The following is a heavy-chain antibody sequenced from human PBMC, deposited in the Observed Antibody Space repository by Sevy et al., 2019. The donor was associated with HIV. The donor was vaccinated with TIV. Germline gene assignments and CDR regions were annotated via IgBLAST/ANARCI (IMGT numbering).Heavy chain of an antibody. CDR3: ATPLPSGWYEGTGGYFDL. V-gene: IGHV4-39*01. CDR2: LYSTGAT. Sequence: SETLSLTCTISGGSISSSSYYWGWMRQPPGKGLEWMGSLYSTGATSYNPSLESRVTVSADTSRNRFYLKLDSVSAADTAVYYCATPLPSGWYEGTGGYFDLWGRGTLVTVSS. J-gene: IGHJ2*01. CDR1: GGSISSSSYY. D-gene: IGHD6-13*01.